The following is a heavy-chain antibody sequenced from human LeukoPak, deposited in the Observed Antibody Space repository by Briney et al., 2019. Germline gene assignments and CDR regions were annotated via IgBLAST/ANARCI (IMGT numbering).Heavy chain of an antibody. CDR2: ISGSGGST. CDR1: GFAFSNYA. D-gene: IGHD6-13*01. CDR3: AKGQGLFSSSWYYFDH. J-gene: IGHJ4*02. Sequence: GGSLRLSCAASGFAFSNYAMAWVRQAPGKGLEWVSAISGSGGSTFYADSVKGRFTISRDNSKNTLSLQMNSLRAEDTAVYFCAKGQGLFSSSWYYFDHWGQGTLVTVSP. V-gene: IGHV3-23*01.